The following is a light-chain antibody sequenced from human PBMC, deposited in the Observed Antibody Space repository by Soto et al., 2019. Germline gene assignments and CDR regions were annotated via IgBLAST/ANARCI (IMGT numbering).Light chain of an antibody. CDR1: SSNIGNNY. V-gene: IGLV1-51*01. Sequence: QSVFTQPPSVSAAPGQKVTISCSGSSSNIGNNYVSWYQQLPGTAPKLLIYDNNKRPSGIPDRFSGSKSGTSATLGITGLQTGDEADYYCGTWDSSLSAVVFGGGTKVTV. CDR3: GTWDSSLSAVV. J-gene: IGLJ2*01. CDR2: DNN.